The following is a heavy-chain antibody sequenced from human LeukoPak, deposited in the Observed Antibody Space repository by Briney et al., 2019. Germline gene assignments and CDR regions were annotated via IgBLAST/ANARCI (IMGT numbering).Heavy chain of an antibody. V-gene: IGHV4-39*01. CDR1: GGSISSSSYY. CDR2: IYYSGST. CDR3: ARRQWLGGYYFDY. Sequence: SETLPLTCTVSGGSISSSSYYWGWIRQPPGKGLEWIGSIYYSGSTYYNPSLKSRVTISVDTSKNQFSLKLSSVTAADTAVYYCARRQWLGGYYFDYWGQGTLVTVSS. D-gene: IGHD6-19*01. J-gene: IGHJ4*02.